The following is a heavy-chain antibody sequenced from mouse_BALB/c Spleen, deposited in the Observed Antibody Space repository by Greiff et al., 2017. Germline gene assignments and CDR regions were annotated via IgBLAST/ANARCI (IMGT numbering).Heavy chain of an antibody. Sequence: DVQLQESGPGLVKPSQSLSLTCSVTGYSITSDYAWNWIRQFPGNKLEWMGYISYSGSTSYNPSLKSRISITRDTSKNQFFLQLNSVTTEDTATYYCARSDWYFDVWGAGTTVTVSS. CDR2: ISYSGST. CDR1: GYSITSDYA. V-gene: IGHV3-2*02. J-gene: IGHJ1*01. CDR3: ARSDWYFDV.